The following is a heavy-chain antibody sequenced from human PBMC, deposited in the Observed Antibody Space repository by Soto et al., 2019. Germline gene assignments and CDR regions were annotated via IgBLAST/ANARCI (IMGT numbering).Heavy chain of an antibody. CDR2: IKSKTDGGTT. V-gene: IGHV3-15*01. CDR1: GFTFTSYW. J-gene: IGHJ6*02. CDR3: TTGPEYSGSYPSAVYYYYYGMDV. Sequence: GGSLRLSCAASGFTFTSYWMTWVRQAPGKGLEWVGRIKSKTDGGTTDYAASVKGRFTISRDDSKNTLYLQMNSLKTEDTAVYYCTTGPEYSGSYPSAVYYYYYGMDVWGQGTTVTVSS. D-gene: IGHD1-26*01.